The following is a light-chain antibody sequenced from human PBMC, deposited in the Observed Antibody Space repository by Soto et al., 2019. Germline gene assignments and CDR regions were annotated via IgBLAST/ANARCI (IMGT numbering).Light chain of an antibody. J-gene: IGKJ5*01. CDR1: QSVSSY. V-gene: IGKV3-11*01. CDR2: DAS. CDR3: QQRSNWPGT. Sequence: EIGLTQSAATLCLSPGERGNLXCRASQSVSSYLGWCQQKPGQAPRLLIYDASNRAHGSPARFSGSGSATDFTRTISSLEPEDFAVYYGQQRSNWPGTFGQGTRLEIK.